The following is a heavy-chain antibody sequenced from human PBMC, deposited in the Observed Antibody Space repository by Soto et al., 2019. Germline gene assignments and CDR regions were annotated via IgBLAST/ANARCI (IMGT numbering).Heavy chain of an antibody. D-gene: IGHD2-21*02. V-gene: IGHV1-69*06. CDR2: IIPIFGTA. CDR1: GGTFSSYA. J-gene: IGHJ3*02. CDR3: ASANGGGDYYSNDPAFDI. Sequence: QVQLVQSGAEEKKPGSSVKVYCKASGGTFSSYAISWVRQAPGQGLEWMGGIIPIFGTANYAQKFQGRVKTTADKSTRKAYMELSGLRSDDTAVYYCASANGGGDYYSNDPAFDIWGQGTMVNVSS.